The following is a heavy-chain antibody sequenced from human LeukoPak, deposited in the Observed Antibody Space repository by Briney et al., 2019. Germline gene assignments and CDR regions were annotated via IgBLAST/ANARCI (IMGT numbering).Heavy chain of an antibody. Sequence: ASVKVSCKASGYTFTSYDINWVRQATGQGLEWMGWMNPNSGNTGYAQKFQGRVTITRNTSISTAYMELSSLRSGDTAVYYCARGPWDFWSGYRHSNYYYYMDVWGKGTTVTVSS. CDR3: ARGPWDFWSGYRHSNYYYYMDV. V-gene: IGHV1-8*03. D-gene: IGHD3-3*01. J-gene: IGHJ6*03. CDR1: GYTFTSYD. CDR2: MNPNSGNT.